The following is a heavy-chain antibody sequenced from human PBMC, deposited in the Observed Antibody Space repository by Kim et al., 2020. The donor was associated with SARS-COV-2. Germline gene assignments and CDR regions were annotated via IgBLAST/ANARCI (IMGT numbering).Heavy chain of an antibody. CDR3: ARPYIVATFSPYYFDY. CDR1: GGSISSSSYY. Sequence: SETLSLTCTVSGGSISSSSYYWGWIRQPPGKGLEWIGSIYYSGSTYYNPSLKSRVTISVDTSKNQFSLKLSSVTAADTAVYYCARPYIVATFSPYYFDYWGQGTLVTVSS. V-gene: IGHV4-39*01. CDR2: IYYSGST. J-gene: IGHJ4*02. D-gene: IGHD5-12*01.